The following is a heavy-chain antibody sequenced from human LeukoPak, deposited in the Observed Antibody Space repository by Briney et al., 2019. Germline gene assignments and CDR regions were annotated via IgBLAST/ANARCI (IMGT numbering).Heavy chain of an antibody. J-gene: IGHJ6*02. CDR2: IDSSGNTR. V-gene: IGHV3-48*03. Sequence: GGSLRLSCAASGFIFSSFEMSWVRQAPGKGLQWVSYIDSSGNTRYYADSVKGRFTISRDNAQNSLYLQVNSLRVEDTAVYYCARSFRRYGMDVWGQGTTVTVSS. D-gene: IGHD3-10*01. CDR1: GFIFSSFE. CDR3: ARSFRRYGMDV.